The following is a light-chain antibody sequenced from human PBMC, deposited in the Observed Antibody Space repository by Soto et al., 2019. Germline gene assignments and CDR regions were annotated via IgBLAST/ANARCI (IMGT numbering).Light chain of an antibody. Sequence: ENVLTQSPGTLSLSSGERATLAFMATQSVSSSYLAWYQQKPGQAPRLLIYGASSRATGIPDRFSGSGSGTDFTLTISRLEPEDFAVYYCQQYGSSPPSFGQGTRLEIK. J-gene: IGKJ5*01. CDR3: QQYGSSPPS. CDR2: GAS. V-gene: IGKV3-20*01. CDR1: QSVSSSY.